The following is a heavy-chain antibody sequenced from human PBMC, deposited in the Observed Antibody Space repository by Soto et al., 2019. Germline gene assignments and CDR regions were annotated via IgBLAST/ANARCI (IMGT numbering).Heavy chain of an antibody. CDR1: GGSISDSSYF. V-gene: IGHV4-39*01. CDR3: ARRGVSSYYSNY. CDR2: IYYSGST. J-gene: IGHJ4*02. D-gene: IGHD2-15*01. Sequence: SETLSLTCTVSGGSISDSSYFWDWIRQPPGKGLEWIGNIYYSGSTYYNLSLKSRVTISVDMSKNQFSLKLSSVTAADTAVYYRARRGVSSYYSNYWGLGTLVTVSS.